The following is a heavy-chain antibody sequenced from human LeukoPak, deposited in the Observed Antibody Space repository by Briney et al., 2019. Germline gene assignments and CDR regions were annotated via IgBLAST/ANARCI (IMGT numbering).Heavy chain of an antibody. Sequence: SDTLSLTCTPSCVSISSSSYSSGWIRQPPGKGLEWIGSIYYSGSIYYHPSLKSRGTISEEPSKIHFSPKLRSVSAADTAVYYWARALPHPETRNWCDPWGQGTLVTVSS. CDR2: IYYSGSI. D-gene: IGHD2-21*02. J-gene: IGHJ5*02. V-gene: IGHV4-39*07. CDR1: CVSISSSSYS. CDR3: ARALPHPETRNWCDP.